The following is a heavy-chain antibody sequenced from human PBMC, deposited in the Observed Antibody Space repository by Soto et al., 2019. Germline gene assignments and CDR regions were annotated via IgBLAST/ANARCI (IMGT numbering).Heavy chain of an antibody. V-gene: IGHV3-23*01. CDR2: ISGSGGYT. D-gene: IGHD3-22*01. CDR1: GFTLSNYA. J-gene: IGHJ4*02. CDR3: ARDLWQDHSSGDPFDY. Sequence: PGGALRLSCAASGFTLSNYAMNWVRQAPGRGLERVSVISGSGGYTKYADSVKGRFTISRDNSENTLYLQMNSLRAEDTALYYCARDLWQDHSSGDPFDYWGQGTLVTVSS.